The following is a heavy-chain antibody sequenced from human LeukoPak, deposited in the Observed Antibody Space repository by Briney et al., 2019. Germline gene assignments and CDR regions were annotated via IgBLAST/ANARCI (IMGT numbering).Heavy chain of an antibody. CDR3: ARGLGQQLSYYYYYYMDV. J-gene: IGHJ6*03. V-gene: IGHV4-4*07. CDR1: GGSISSYY. Sequence: SETLSLTCTVSGGSISSYYWSWIRQPAGKGLEWIGRIYTSGSTNYNPSLKSRVTMSVYTSKNQFSLKLSSVTAADTAVYYCARGLGQQLSYYYYYYMDVWGKGTTVTVSS. CDR2: IYTSGST. D-gene: IGHD6-13*01.